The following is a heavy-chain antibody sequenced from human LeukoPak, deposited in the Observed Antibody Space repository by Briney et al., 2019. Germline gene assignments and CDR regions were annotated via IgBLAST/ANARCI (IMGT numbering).Heavy chain of an antibody. Sequence: GGFLRLSCAASGFTFSSYAMSWVRQAPGKGLEWVSAISGSGGSTYYADSEKGRFTFSRDNSKNTLYLQMNSLRAEDTAVYYCAKQYTIFGVVTPFFDYWGQGTLVTVSS. J-gene: IGHJ4*02. CDR3: AKQYTIFGVVTPFFDY. D-gene: IGHD3-3*01. CDR2: ISGSGGST. V-gene: IGHV3-23*01. CDR1: GFTFSSYA.